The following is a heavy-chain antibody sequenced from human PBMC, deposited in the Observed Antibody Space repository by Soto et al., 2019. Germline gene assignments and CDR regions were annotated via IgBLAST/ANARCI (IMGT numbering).Heavy chain of an antibody. Sequence: HPGKGLEWIGYIYYSGSTYYNPSLKSRVTISVDTSKNQFSLKLSSVTAADTAVYYCARDSSSVSFDAFDIWGQGTMVTVSS. V-gene: IGHV4-31*02. D-gene: IGHD6-6*01. CDR2: IYYSGST. J-gene: IGHJ3*02. CDR3: ARDSSSVSFDAFDI.